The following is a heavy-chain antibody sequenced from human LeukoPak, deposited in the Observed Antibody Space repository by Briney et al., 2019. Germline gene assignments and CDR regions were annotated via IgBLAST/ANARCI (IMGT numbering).Heavy chain of an antibody. CDR1: GLTVSSYG. CDR3: AKILATQTTVTAGDF. J-gene: IGHJ4*02. D-gene: IGHD4-17*01. V-gene: IGHV3-23*01. CDR2: IIGSAVNT. Sequence: GGSLRLSCGASGLTVSSYGMSWVRQAPGKGLEWVSTIIGSAVNTYYADSVKGRFTISRDTSKNTLYLQMNSLRAEDTAVYYCAKILATQTTVTAGDFWGQGTLVTVSS.